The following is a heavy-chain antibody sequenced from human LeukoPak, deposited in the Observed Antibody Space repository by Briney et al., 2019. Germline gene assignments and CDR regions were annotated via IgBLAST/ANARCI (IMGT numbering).Heavy chain of an antibody. J-gene: IGHJ6*02. V-gene: IGHV1-24*01. CDR3: ARVPLYYYGMDV. CDR1: GYTLTELS. CDR2: FDPEDGET. Sequence: ASVKVSCKVSGYTLTELSMHWVRQAPGKGLEWMGGFDPEDGETIYAQKFQGRVTMTEDTSTDTAYMELSSLRSEDTAVYYCARVPLYYYGMDVWGQGTTVTVSS.